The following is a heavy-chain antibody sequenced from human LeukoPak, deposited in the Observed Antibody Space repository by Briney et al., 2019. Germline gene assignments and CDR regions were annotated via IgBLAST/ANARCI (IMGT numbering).Heavy chain of an antibody. CDR2: ISSSSRTI. CDR3: ARDLEAFDI. CDR1: GFTFSSYE. Sequence: PGGSLRLSCAASGFTFSSYEMNWVRQAPGKGLEWISYISSSSRTIYYADSVKGRLTISRDNAKNSLYLQMNSLRAEDTAVYYCARDLEAFDIWGQGTMVTVSS. J-gene: IGHJ3*02. V-gene: IGHV3-48*03. D-gene: IGHD5-24*01.